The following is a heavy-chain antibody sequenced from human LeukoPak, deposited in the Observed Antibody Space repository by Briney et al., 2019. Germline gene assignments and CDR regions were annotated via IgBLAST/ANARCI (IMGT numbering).Heavy chain of an antibody. V-gene: IGHV4-31*03. CDR2: IYYSGST. CDR1: GGSISSGGYY. CDR3: ARSMYYYDSSGYFHDAFDI. Sequence: PSETLSLTCTVSGGSISSGGYYWSWIRQHPGKGLEWIGYIYYSGSTYYNPSLKSRVTISVDTSKNQFSLKLSSVTAADTAVYYCARSMYYYDSSGYFHDAFDIWGQGTMVTVSS. J-gene: IGHJ3*02. D-gene: IGHD3-22*01.